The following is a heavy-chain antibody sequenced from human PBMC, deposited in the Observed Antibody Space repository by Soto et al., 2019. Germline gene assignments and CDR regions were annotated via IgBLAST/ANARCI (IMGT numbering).Heavy chain of an antibody. Sequence: SETLSLTCTVSGGSISSSSYYWGWIRQPPGKGLEWIGSIYYSGSTYYNPSLKSRVTISVDTSKNQFSLKLSSVTAADTAVYYCARARGYSGYDYLNWFDPWGQGTLVTVSS. CDR1: GGSISSSSYY. CDR3: ARARGYSGYDYLNWFDP. D-gene: IGHD5-12*01. CDR2: IYYSGST. V-gene: IGHV4-39*07. J-gene: IGHJ5*02.